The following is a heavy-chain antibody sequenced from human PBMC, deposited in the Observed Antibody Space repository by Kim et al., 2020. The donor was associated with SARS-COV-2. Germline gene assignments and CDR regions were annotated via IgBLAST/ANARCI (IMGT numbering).Heavy chain of an antibody. CDR3: ARGWRGSGSYYSYYFDY. D-gene: IGHD3-10*01. Sequence: GGSLRLSCAASGFTFSSYGMHWVRQAPGKGLEWVAVISYDGSNKYYADSVKGRFTISRDNSKNTLYLQMNSLRAEDMAVYYCARGWRGSGSYYSYYFDYWGQGTLVTVSS. V-gene: IGHV3-33*05. CDR2: ISYDGSNK. CDR1: GFTFSSYG. J-gene: IGHJ4*02.